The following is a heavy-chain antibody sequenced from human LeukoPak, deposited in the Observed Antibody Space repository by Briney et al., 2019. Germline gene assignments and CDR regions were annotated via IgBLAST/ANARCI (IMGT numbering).Heavy chain of an antibody. J-gene: IGHJ4*02. D-gene: IGHD5/OR15-5a*01. CDR1: GFFFSSYW. Sequence: GGSLRLSCAGSGFFFSSYWMSWVRQAPGKGLEWVANIMQDGSENHYVDSVKGRFTISRDNAKNSLYLQMNSLRAEDAAVYYCARDLNFYVADYWGQGTLLTVSS. CDR2: IMQDGSEN. V-gene: IGHV3-7*01. CDR3: ARDLNFYVADY.